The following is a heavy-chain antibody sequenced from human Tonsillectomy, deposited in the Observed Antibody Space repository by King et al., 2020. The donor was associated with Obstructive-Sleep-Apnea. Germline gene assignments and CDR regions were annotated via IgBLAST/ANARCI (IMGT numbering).Heavy chain of an antibody. CDR1: GYNLTNSF. Sequence: QLVQSGPVMKRPGVSLRISCKGSGYNLTNSFITWVRQTPGKVLECVGQIDPRDSYNDSRPSFQGRLTISIDHSITTAYLQWSSLRASDTAIYFCARFSMAGVHWGQGTLVTVSS. V-gene: IGHV5-10-1*01. CDR2: IDPRDSYN. D-gene: IGHD2/OR15-2a*01. J-gene: IGHJ4*02. CDR3: ARFSMAGVH.